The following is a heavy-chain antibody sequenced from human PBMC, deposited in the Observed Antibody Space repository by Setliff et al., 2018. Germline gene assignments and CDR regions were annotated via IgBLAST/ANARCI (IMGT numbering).Heavy chain of an antibody. J-gene: IGHJ6*02. D-gene: IGHD3-16*02. V-gene: IGHV3-30*02. CDR2: LRFDGKTQ. CDR3: ARDRGQVTVNNRYGFYYYGMDV. CDR1: GFMFNSYG. Sequence: GGSLRLSCTASGFMFNSYGMHWVRQAPGKGLEWVAYLRFDGKTQHYADFVKGRFIISRDNFNNTLYPQMKGLGAEDTGLYYCARDRGQVTVNNRYGFYYYGMDVWGQGTTVTVSS.